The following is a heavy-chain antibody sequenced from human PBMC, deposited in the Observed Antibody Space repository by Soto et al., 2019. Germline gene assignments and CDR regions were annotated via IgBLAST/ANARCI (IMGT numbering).Heavy chain of an antibody. D-gene: IGHD5-12*01. CDR2: IYSSGST. V-gene: IGHV4-31*03. Sequence: KASETLSRTCTVSGGSISSGGHYWNWIRQHPGRGLEWIGYIYSSGSTYYNPSLHSRVTISVDTSKNQFSLRLTSVTAADTAVYYCARERWLQSFFDFWGQGTLVTVSS. CDR1: GGSISSGGHY. J-gene: IGHJ4*02. CDR3: ARERWLQSFFDF.